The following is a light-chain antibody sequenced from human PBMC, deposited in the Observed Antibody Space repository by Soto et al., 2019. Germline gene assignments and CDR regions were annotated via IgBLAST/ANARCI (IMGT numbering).Light chain of an antibody. CDR3: QQSYSTPLT. V-gene: IGKV1-39*01. Sequence: DIQMTQSPSSLSASLGDRVTITCRASQSITNYLNWYQQKPGKAPKLLIYPASSLQSGVPSRFSGSGSGTDFTLTISSLQPEDFATYYWQQSYSTPLTFGGGTKVESK. CDR2: PAS. J-gene: IGKJ4*01. CDR1: QSITNY.